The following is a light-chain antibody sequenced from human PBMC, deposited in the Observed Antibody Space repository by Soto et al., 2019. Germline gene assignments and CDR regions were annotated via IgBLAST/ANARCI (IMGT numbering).Light chain of an antibody. CDR1: QDISNY. V-gene: IGKV1-33*01. Sequence: DIQMTQSPSSLSASVGDRVTITCQASQDISNYLNWYQQKPGKAPKLLIYDASNLETGVSSRFSGSGSGTDFTFTISSLQLEDIATYYCQQYDNLPLTFGGGTKVEIK. J-gene: IGKJ4*01. CDR2: DAS. CDR3: QQYDNLPLT.